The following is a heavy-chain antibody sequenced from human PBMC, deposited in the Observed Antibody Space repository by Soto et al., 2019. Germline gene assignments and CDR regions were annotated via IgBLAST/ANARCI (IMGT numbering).Heavy chain of an antibody. J-gene: IGHJ4*02. V-gene: IGHV1-2*04. CDR1: GYTFTGYD. CDR3: ARVCVAGQSGGLDY. D-gene: IGHD6-19*01. CDR2: INPNSGGT. Sequence: ASVKVSCKASGYTFTGYDMHWVRHAPGQGLEWMGWINPNSGGTNYAQKFQGWVTMTRDTSISTAYMELSRLRSDDTAVYYCARVCVAGQSGGLDYWGQGTLVTVSS.